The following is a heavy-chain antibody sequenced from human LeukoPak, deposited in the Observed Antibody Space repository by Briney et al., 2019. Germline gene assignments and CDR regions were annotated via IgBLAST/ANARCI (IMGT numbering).Heavy chain of an antibody. CDR1: GFAFSAYG. CDR3: AKGVGRYSSGWYYLDY. V-gene: IGHV3-30*02. J-gene: IGHJ4*02. D-gene: IGHD6-19*01. CDR2: IQYDGTKE. Sequence: PGGSLRLSCVASGFAFSAYGLHWVRQAPGKGLEWVAFIQYDGTKEYYADSVKGRFTISRDNTKNTLYLQMNSLRAEDTALYYCAKGVGRYSSGWYYLDYWGQGTLVTVSS.